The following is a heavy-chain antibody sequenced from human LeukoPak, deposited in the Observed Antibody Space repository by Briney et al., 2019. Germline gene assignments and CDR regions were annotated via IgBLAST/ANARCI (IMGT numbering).Heavy chain of an antibody. V-gene: IGHV5-51*01. CDR2: IYPGDSDT. CDR1: GYTFTNYW. J-gene: IGHJ5*02. D-gene: IGHD3-10*01. Sequence: GESLKISCKASGYTFTNYWIGWVRQMPGKGLEWMGIIYPGDSDTRYSPSFQGQVTISADKSISTAYLQWSSLKASDTAMYYCARQRGVRGVYPYNWFDPWGQGTLVTVSS. CDR3: ARQRGVRGVYPYNWFDP.